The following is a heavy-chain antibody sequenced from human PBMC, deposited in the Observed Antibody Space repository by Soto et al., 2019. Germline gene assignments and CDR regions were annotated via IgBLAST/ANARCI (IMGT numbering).Heavy chain of an antibody. Sequence: GASVKVSCKASGGTFSSYAISWVRQAPGQGLEWMGGIIPIFGTANYAQKFQGRVTITADESTSTAYMELSSLRSGDTAVYYCASAGSGSYYFDYWGQGTLVTAPQ. CDR1: GGTFSSYA. J-gene: IGHJ4*02. D-gene: IGHD3-10*01. CDR2: IIPIFGTA. V-gene: IGHV1-69*13. CDR3: ASAGSGSYYFDY.